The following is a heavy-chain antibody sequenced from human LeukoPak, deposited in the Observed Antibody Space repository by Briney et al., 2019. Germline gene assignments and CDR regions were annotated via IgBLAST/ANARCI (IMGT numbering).Heavy chain of an antibody. Sequence: ASVKVSCKASGYTFTGYYMHWVRQAPGQGLEWMGWISAYNGNTNYAQKLQGRVTMTTDTSTSTAYMELRSLRSDDTAVYYCARDTGASLDYWGQGTLVTVSS. J-gene: IGHJ4*02. CDR2: ISAYNGNT. D-gene: IGHD7-27*01. V-gene: IGHV1-18*04. CDR1: GYTFTGYY. CDR3: ARDTGASLDY.